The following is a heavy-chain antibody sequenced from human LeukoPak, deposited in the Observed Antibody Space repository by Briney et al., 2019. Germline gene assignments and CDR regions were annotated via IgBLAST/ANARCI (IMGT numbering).Heavy chain of an antibody. Sequence: ASVKVSCKASGYTFSTCDINWVRQAPGQGLGWMGWMNPNNGNTGYAKKFQGRVTITRDTSISTAYMELSSLTSEDTAVYYCARGPLTSGVRYFDYWGQGTLVTVSS. CDR1: GYTFSTCD. D-gene: IGHD3-3*01. V-gene: IGHV1-8*03. J-gene: IGHJ4*02. CDR3: ARGPLTSGVRYFDY. CDR2: MNPNNGNT.